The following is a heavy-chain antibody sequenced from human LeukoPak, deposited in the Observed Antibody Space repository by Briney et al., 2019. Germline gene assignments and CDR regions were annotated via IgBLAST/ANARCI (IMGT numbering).Heavy chain of an antibody. CDR3: ARDLLSSTVTWFL. J-gene: IGHJ4*02. CDR2: IYYSGST. V-gene: IGHV4-39*07. D-gene: IGHD4-17*01. Sequence: PGGSLRLSCAASGCTFSMYSMNWVRQPPGKGLEWIGSIYYSGSTYYNPSLKSRVTISVDTSKNQFSLKLSSVTAADTAVYYCARDLLSSTVTWFLWGQGTLVTVSS. CDR1: GCTFSMYS.